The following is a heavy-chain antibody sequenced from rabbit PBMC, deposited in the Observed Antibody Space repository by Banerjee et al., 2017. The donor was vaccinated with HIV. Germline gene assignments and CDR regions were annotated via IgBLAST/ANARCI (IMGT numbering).Heavy chain of an antibody. CDR3: AGEDYNIAWEALDL. J-gene: IGHJ4*01. Sequence: QEQLEESGGGLVKPEGSLTLTCTASGFSFSSDYYMCWVRQAPGKGLEWIGCIYTSTGDTHYATWAKGRFTISKTSPTTVTLKMTSLTAADTATYFCAGEDYNIAWEALDLWGPGTLVTVS. CDR2: IYTSTGDT. D-gene: IGHD4-1*01. CDR1: GFSFSSDYY. V-gene: IGHV1S45*01.